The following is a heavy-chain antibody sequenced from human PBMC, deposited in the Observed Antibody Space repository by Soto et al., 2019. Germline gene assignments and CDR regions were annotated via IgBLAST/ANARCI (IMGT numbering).Heavy chain of an antibody. CDR3: ARGFYCSRTTCHRGVGMDV. CDR1: GFTFGFPFGDYA. J-gene: IGHJ6*02. D-gene: IGHD2-2*01. CDR2: IRSRAYRGTT. V-gene: IGHV3-49*04. Sequence: GGSLRLSCTGSGFTFGFPFGDYAVTWVRQAPGKGLEWVGFIRSRAYRGTTEYAASVQGRFSISRNDSKSIAHLEMNSLKIEDTAVYYCARGFYCSRTTCHRGVGMDVWGQGTTVTVSS.